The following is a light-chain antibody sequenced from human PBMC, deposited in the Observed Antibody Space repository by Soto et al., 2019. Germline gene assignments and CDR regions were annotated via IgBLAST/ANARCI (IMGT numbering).Light chain of an antibody. CDR3: HQYGTSPQT. Sequence: ELVLTQSRGTLSLSPGERATLSCRASQSVTSSYLAWYQQKPGQAPRLLIYAASSRASAIPDRFSGSGSGTDFTLTISRLEPEDFAVYYCHQYGTSPQTFGQGTKVDIK. CDR1: QSVTSSY. J-gene: IGKJ1*01. V-gene: IGKV3-20*01. CDR2: AAS.